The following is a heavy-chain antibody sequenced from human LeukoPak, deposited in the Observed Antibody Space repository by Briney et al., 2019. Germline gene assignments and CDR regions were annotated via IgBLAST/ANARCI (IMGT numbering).Heavy chain of an antibody. V-gene: IGHV3-7*01. Sequence: GGSLRLSCAASGFTFDTYWMNWVRQAAGKGLEWVANIKQDGSEKYYVDSVKGRFTISRDNAENSLYLQMNSLRVEVTGVYYCVRVSIGAAGSDYWGQGTLVTVSS. J-gene: IGHJ4*02. CDR3: VRVSIGAAGSDY. CDR1: GFTFDTYW. CDR2: IKQDGSEK. D-gene: IGHD6-13*01.